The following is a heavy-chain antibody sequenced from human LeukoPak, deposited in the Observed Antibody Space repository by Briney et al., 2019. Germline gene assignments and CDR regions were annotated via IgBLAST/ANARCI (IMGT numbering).Heavy chain of an antibody. CDR3: ARRGRWLQTPFDY. J-gene: IGHJ4*02. Sequence: SETLSLTCAVSGASISSGGYSWNWIRQPPGKGLEWIGSIYYSGSTYYNPSLKSRVTISVDTSKNQFSLKLSSVTAADTAVYYCARRGRWLQTPFDYWGQGTLVTVSS. CDR1: GASISSGGYS. D-gene: IGHD5-24*01. V-gene: IGHV4-30-2*03. CDR2: IYYSGST.